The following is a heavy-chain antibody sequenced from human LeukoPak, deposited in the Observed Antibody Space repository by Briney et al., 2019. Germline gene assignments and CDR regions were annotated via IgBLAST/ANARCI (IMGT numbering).Heavy chain of an antibody. CDR3: ARDRDLYGDYVFDY. V-gene: IGHV3-48*02. D-gene: IGHD4-17*01. CDR2: ISSSSSTI. CDR1: GFTFSSYS. Sequence: GGSLRLSCAASGFTFSSYSMNWVRQAPGKGLEWVSYISSSSSTIYYADSVKGRFTISRDNAKNSLYLRMNSLRDEDTAVYYCARDRDLYGDYVFDYWGQGTLVTVSS. J-gene: IGHJ4*02.